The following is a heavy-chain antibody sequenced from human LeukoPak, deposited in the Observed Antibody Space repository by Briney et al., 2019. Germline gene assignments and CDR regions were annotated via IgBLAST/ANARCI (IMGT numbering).Heavy chain of an antibody. V-gene: IGHV3-74*01. J-gene: IGHJ3*02. Sequence: GGSLRLSCAASGFTFSSYWMHWVRQAPGKGLVWVSRINSDGSSTSYADSVKGRFTISRDNSKNTLYLQMNSLRAEDTAVFYCAKDRDDYVWGSYLGAFDIWGQGTMVTVSS. CDR1: GFTFSSYW. D-gene: IGHD3-16*01. CDR3: AKDRDDYVWGSYLGAFDI. CDR2: INSDGSST.